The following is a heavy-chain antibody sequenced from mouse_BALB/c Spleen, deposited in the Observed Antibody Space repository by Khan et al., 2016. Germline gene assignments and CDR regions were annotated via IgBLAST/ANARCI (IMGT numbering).Heavy chain of an antibody. D-gene: IGHD1-1*01. CDR2: IDPFNGGT. Sequence: VQLQQSGPELMKPGASVKISCKASGYSFTSYYMHWVKQSHGKSLEWIGYIDPFNGGTSYNQKFKGKATLTVDKSSSTAYMHLSSPTSEDSAVHYCASSTQSFYAMDYWGQGTSVTVSS. J-gene: IGHJ4*01. CDR1: GYSFTSYY. CDR3: ASSTQSFYAMDY. V-gene: IGHV1S135*01.